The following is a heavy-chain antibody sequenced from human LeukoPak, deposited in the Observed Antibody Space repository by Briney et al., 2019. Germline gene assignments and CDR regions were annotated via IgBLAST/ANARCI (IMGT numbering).Heavy chain of an antibody. V-gene: IGHV4-34*01. CDR1: GGSFSGYY. CDR3: ARDGSGSFDY. Sequence: SETLSLTCAVYGGSFSGYYWSWIRQPPGKGLEWIGEINHSGSTNYNPSLKSRVTISVDTSKNQFSLKLSSVTAADTAVYYCARDGSGSFDYWGQGTLVTVSS. J-gene: IGHJ4*02. D-gene: IGHD3-10*01. CDR2: INHSGST.